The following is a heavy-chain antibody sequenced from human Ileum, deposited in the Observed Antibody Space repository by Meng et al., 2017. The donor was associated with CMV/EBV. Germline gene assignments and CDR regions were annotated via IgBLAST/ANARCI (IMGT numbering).Heavy chain of an antibody. CDR1: GHTFTSFG. D-gene: IGHD3-3*01. Sequence: QVQLVQSGAEVQKPGASVKFSCKTSGHTFTSFGITWVRQAPGQGLEWMGWISVYNGNTKYAQKYQDRVTMTTDTSTSTAYMELRSLRSDDTAVYFCAGWTFGVTYGLDYWGHGTLVTVSS. CDR3: AGWTFGVTYGLDY. J-gene: IGHJ4*01. CDR2: ISVYNGNT. V-gene: IGHV1-18*04.